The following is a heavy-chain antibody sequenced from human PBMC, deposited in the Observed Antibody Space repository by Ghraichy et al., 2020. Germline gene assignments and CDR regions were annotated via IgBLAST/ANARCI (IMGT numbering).Heavy chain of an antibody. V-gene: IGHV4-4*07. Sequence: SETLSLTCTVSGGSISSYYWSWIRQPAGKGLEWIGRIYTSGSTNYNPSLKSRVTMSVDTSKNQFSLKLSSVTAADTAVYYCARVFTRTPFDYYFDYWGQGTLVTVSS. CDR1: GGSISSYY. D-gene: IGHD4/OR15-4a*01. CDR2: IYTSGST. J-gene: IGHJ4*02. CDR3: ARVFTRTPFDYYFDY.